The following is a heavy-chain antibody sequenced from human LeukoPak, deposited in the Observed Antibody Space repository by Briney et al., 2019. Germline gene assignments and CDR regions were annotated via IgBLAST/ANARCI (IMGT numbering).Heavy chain of an antibody. CDR2: IKQDGSEK. J-gene: IGHJ4*02. D-gene: IGHD2-2*01. Sequence: GGSLRLSCAASGFTFRNYWMRWVRQAPGKGLEWVANIKQDGSEKYYVDSVKGRFTISRDNAKNSLYLQMNSLRAEDTAVYYCARDYRSSTSCLFDYWGQGTLVTVSS. V-gene: IGHV3-7*01. CDR3: ARDYRSSTSCLFDY. CDR1: GFTFRNYW.